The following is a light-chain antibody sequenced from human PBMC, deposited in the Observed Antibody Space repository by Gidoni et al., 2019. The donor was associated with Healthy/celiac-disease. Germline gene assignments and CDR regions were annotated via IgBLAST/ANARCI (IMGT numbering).Light chain of an antibody. J-gene: IGKJ1*01. Sequence: DIQMTQSPSTLSASVGDRVTITCRASQSISSWLAWYQQKPGKAPKPLIYKASSLESGVPSRFSGSGSGTEVTLTISSLQPDDFATYYCQHPGTFGQRTKVEIK. CDR3: QHPGT. CDR2: KAS. V-gene: IGKV1-5*03. CDR1: QSISSW.